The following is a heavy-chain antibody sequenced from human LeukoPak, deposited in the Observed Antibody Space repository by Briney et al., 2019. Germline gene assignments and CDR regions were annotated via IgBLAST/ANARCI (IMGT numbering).Heavy chain of an antibody. J-gene: IGHJ6*03. CDR1: GGSVSSYY. V-gene: IGHV4-59*02. D-gene: IGHD1-26*01. CDR2: IYYSGST. CDR3: ARDTYSGIYYPYYYYYYMDV. Sequence: SETLSLTCTVSGGSVSSYYWSWIRQPPGKGLEWIGYIYYSGSTNYNPSLKSRVTVSLDTSKNQFSLKVSSVTAADTAVYYCARDTYSGIYYPYYYYYYMDVWGKGTTVTVSS.